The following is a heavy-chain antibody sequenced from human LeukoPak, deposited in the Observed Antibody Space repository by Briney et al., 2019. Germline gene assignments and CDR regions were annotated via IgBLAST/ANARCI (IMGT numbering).Heavy chain of an antibody. D-gene: IGHD6-13*01. J-gene: IGHJ5*02. CDR1: GGSISSSSHS. Sequence: KPSGTLSLTCTVSGGSISSSSHSWGWIRQPPGKGLEWTGSIYYTGTTYYNPSLKSRVTISVDTSKNQFSLKLNSVTAADTAVYYCAQSLGSSNWIGNWFDPWGQGTLVTVSS. CDR2: IYYTGTT. V-gene: IGHV4-39*01. CDR3: AQSLGSSNWIGNWFDP.